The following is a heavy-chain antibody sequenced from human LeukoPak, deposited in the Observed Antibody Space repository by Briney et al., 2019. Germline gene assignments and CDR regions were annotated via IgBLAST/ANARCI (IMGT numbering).Heavy chain of an antibody. D-gene: IGHD5-24*01. J-gene: IGHJ4*02. Sequence: GGSLRLSCVASGFPFSSYWMTWVRQAPGKGLEWVANIKQDGSKKSYVNSVKGRFTISRDNAKNSLYLQMNSLRAEDTAIYYCTRVGYIDEGIDYWGQGTLVTVSS. CDR3: TRVGYIDEGIDY. CDR1: GFPFSSYW. V-gene: IGHV3-7*04. CDR2: IKQDGSKK.